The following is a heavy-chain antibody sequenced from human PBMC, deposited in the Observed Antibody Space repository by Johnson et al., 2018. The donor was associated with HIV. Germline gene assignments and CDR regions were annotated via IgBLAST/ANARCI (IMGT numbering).Heavy chain of an antibody. CDR2: IRYDGSNK. Sequence: QVQLVESGGGLIQPGGSLRLSCAAPGFTVSSNYMSWVRQAPGKGLEWVAFIRYDGSNKYYADSVKGRFTISRDNSKNTLDLQMNSLRAEDTAVYYWAREAPMTNDAFDIWGQGTMVTVSS. J-gene: IGHJ3*02. CDR1: GFTVSSNY. V-gene: IGHV3-30*02. CDR3: AREAPMTNDAFDI. D-gene: IGHD3-22*01.